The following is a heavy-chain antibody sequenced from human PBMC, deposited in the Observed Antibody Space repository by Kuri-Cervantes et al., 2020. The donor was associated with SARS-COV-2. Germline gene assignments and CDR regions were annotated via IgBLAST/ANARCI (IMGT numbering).Heavy chain of an antibody. CDR2: ISYDGSNK. J-gene: IGHJ4*02. CDR1: GFTFSSYA. CDR3: ARGYCTNGVCAQDY. Sequence: GESLKISCAASGFTFSSYAMHWVRQAPGKGLEWVAVISYDGSNKYYADSVKGRFTISRDNSKNTLYLQMNSLRAEDTAEYYCARGYCTNGVCAQDYWGQGTLVTVSS. D-gene: IGHD2-8*01. V-gene: IGHV3-30-3*01.